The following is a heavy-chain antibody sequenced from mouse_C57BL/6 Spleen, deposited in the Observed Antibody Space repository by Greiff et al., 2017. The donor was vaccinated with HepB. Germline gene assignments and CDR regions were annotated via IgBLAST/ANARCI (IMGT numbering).Heavy chain of an antibody. CDR1: GYAFSSYW. CDR3: ERGYYYGSSYAMDY. J-gene: IGHJ4*01. Sequence: QVQLKESGAELVKPGASVKISCKASGYAFSSYWMNWVKQRPGKGLEWIGQIYPGDGDTNYNGKFKGKATLTADKSSSTAYLQLSSLTSEDSAVYFCERGYYYGSSYAMDYWGQGTSVTVSS. D-gene: IGHD1-1*01. CDR2: IYPGDGDT. V-gene: IGHV1-80*01.